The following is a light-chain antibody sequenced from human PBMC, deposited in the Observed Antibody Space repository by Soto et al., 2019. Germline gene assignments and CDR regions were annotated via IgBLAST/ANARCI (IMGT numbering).Light chain of an antibody. CDR3: MQGSHWPRT. J-gene: IGKJ1*01. V-gene: IGKV2-30*01. CDR1: QSLVNSDGNTY. CDR2: KVS. Sequence: EVVMTQSPLSLPVTLGQPASISCRSSQSLVNSDGNTYLNWFHQRPGQSPRRLIYKVSNRDSGVPDRFSGSGSGTDFTLRISRVEAEDVGVYYCMQGSHWPRTSGQGTRVEIK.